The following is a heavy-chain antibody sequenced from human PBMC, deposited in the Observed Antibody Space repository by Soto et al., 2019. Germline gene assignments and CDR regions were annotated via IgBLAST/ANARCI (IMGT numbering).Heavy chain of an antibody. CDR3: TRSPYCGGDCYALDYHYYYYRDV. J-gene: IGHJ6*03. CDR1: GGSISSYY. V-gene: IGHV4-59*01. D-gene: IGHD2-21*01. CDR2: IYYTGRT. Sequence: QVQLQESGPGLVKPSETLSLTCSVSGGSISSYYWSWIRQPPGKGLEWIGYIYYTGRTKYNSSLESRVTISIDTSKDQFSLNLSSVTSADTAVYYCTRSPYCGGDCYALDYHYYYYRDVWGKGTTVTVSS.